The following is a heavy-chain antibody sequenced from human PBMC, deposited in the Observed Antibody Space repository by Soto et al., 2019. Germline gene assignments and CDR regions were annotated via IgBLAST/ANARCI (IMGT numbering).Heavy chain of an antibody. Sequence: EVQLVESGGGLVKPGGSLRLSCAASGFTFSNAWMNWVRQAPGKGLEWVGRIKSKTDGGTTDYAAPVKGRFTISRDDSKNTLYLQMNSLKTEDTAVYYCTTDPLQRVPAAMPYYYYGMDVWGQGTTVTVSS. J-gene: IGHJ6*02. CDR2: IKSKTDGGTT. CDR3: TTDPLQRVPAAMPYYYYGMDV. CDR1: GFTFSNAW. V-gene: IGHV3-15*07. D-gene: IGHD2-2*01.